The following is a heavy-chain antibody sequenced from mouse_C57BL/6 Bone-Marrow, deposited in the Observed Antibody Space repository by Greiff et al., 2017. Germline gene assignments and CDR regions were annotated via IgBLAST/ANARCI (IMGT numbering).Heavy chain of an antibody. D-gene: IGHD2-3*01. J-gene: IGHJ4*01. CDR2: INPNNGGT. CDR1: GYTFTDYY. V-gene: IGHV1-26*01. CDR3: AIDGYSYAMDY. Sequence: EVKLVESGPELVKPGASVKISCKASGYTFTDYYMNWVKQSHGKSLEWIGDINPNNGGTSYNQKFKGKATLTVDKSSSTAYMELRSLTSEDSAVYYCAIDGYSYAMDYWGQGTSVTVSS.